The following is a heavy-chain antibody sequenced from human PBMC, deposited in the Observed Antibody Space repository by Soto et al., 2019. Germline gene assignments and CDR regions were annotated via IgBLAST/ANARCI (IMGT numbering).Heavy chain of an antibody. J-gene: IGHJ6*02. D-gene: IGHD2-2*01. CDR2: IIPISDTT. CDR1: GGTFSSYA. CDR3: ARSQGSSTSLEIYYYYYYGMDV. V-gene: IGHV1-69*01. Sequence: QVQLVQSGAEVKKPGSSVKVSCKASGGTFSSYAISWVRQAPGQGLEWMGGIIPISDTTNYAQKFQGRATITADESTSTAYMELSSLRSEDTAGYYCARSQGSSTSLEIYYYYYYGMDVWGQGTTVTVSS.